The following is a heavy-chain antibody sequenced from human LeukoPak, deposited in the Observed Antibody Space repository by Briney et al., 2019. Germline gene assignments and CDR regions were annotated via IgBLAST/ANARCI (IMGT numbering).Heavy chain of an antibody. J-gene: IGHJ4*02. V-gene: IGHV3-23*01. CDR1: GFTVSSYA. D-gene: IGHD3-22*01. CDR3: AKRPPGYYYDSSGYLDY. Sequence: GGSLRVSCAASGFTVSSYAMSWVRQAPGKGLEWVSAISGSGGSTYYADSVKGRFTISRDNSKNTLYLQMNSLRAEDTAVYYCAKRPPGYYYDSSGYLDYWGQGALVTVSS. CDR2: ISGSGGST.